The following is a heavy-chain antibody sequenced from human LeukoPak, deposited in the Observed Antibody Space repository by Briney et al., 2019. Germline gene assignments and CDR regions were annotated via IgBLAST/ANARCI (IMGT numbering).Heavy chain of an antibody. D-gene: IGHD2-2*01. CDR1: GFSFSISE. CDR3: ARVYPYCARTNCWFEY. V-gene: IGHV3-74*01. J-gene: IGHJ4*02. CDR2: INGDGSST. Sequence: GGSLRLSCATSGFSFSISELNWVRQAPGKGLVWVSHINGDGSSTSYADSVKGRFTISRDNAKNTLYLQMNSLKAEDTAVYYCARVYPYCARTNCWFEYWGQGTLVTVSS.